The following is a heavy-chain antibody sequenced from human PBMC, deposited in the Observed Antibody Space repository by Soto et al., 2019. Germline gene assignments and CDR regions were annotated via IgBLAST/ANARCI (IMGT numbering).Heavy chain of an antibody. CDR1: GFTFSSYA. Sequence: GGSLRLSCAASGFTFSSYAMSWVRQAPGKGLEWVSAISGSGGSTCYPDSVKGRFTISRDNSKNTLYLQMNSLRAEDTALYYCAKDVRGGYYGSFDFWGQGAPVTVSS. V-gene: IGHV3-23*01. D-gene: IGHD3-22*01. CDR3: AKDVRGGYYGSFDF. CDR2: ISGSGGST. J-gene: IGHJ4*02.